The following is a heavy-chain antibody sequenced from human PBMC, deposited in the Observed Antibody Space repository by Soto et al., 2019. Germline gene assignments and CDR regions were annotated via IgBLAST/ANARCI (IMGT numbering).Heavy chain of an antibody. J-gene: IGHJ4*02. CDR3: AREVYYDSSGYYLRFDY. Sequence: GASVKVSCKASGYTFTSYYMHWVRQAPGQGLEWMGIINPSGGSTSYAQKFQGRVTMTRDTSTSTVYMELSSLRSEDTAVYYCAREVYYDSSGYYLRFDYWGQGTLVTVSS. CDR1: GYTFTSYY. CDR2: INPSGGST. D-gene: IGHD3-22*01. V-gene: IGHV1-46*01.